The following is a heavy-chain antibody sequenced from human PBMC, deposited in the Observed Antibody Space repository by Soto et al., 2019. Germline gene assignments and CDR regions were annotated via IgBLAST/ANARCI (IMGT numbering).Heavy chain of an antibody. CDR2: INQDGSAR. CDR3: ALGAIRSSDLALDX. CDR1: GFTFSTYW. V-gene: IGHV3-7*01. Sequence: GGSLRLSCAASGFTFSTYWMSWVRQAPGKGLEGVANINQDGSARFYVDSVKGRFTISRDSSKNSLYLQMNSLRAEDTAVYYCALGAIRSSDLALDXWGQGTLVTVSX. J-gene: IGHJ4*02. D-gene: IGHD3-9*01.